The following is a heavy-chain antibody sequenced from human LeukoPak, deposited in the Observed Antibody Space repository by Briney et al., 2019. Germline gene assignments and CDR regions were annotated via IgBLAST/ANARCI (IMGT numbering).Heavy chain of an antibody. J-gene: IGHJ4*02. CDR1: GGSTSSGSYY. V-gene: IGHV4-61*01. CDR3: ARDDKWLQR. CDR2: IYYSGST. D-gene: IGHD6-19*01. Sequence: SETPSLTCTVSGGSTSSGSYYWSWIRQPPGKGLEWIGYIYYSGSTNYNPSLKSRVTISLDTSKNQLSLKLSSVTAADTAVYYCARDDKWLQRWGQGTLVTVSS.